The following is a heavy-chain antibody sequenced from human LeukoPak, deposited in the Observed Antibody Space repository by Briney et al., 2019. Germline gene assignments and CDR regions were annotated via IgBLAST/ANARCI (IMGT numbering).Heavy chain of an antibody. Sequence: GGSLRLSCAASGFTFSRYAMSWVRQAPGKGLEWVSIISDSGANTYYADSVKGRFTISRDNSKNTLYLQMNSLRAEDTAVYYCAKDSYYDSSGYSYDAFDIWGQGTMVTVSS. V-gene: IGHV3-23*01. CDR1: GFTFSRYA. D-gene: IGHD3-22*01. CDR3: AKDSYYDSSGYSYDAFDI. CDR2: ISDSGANT. J-gene: IGHJ3*02.